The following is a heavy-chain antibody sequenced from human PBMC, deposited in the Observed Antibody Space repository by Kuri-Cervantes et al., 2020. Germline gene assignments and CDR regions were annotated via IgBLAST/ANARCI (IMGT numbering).Heavy chain of an antibody. V-gene: IGHV1-2*02. CDR1: GYTFTGYY. CDR2: INPNSGGT. J-gene: IGHJ5*02. D-gene: IGHD2-2*01. Sequence: AALQVSCKASGYTFTGYYLHWVRQAPGQGLEWMGWINPNSGGTNYAQKFQGRVTMTRDTSISTAYMELSRLGSDDTAVYYCARDRSSQLLRNWFVPWGQGNLVNVSS. CDR3: ARDRSSQLLRNWFVP.